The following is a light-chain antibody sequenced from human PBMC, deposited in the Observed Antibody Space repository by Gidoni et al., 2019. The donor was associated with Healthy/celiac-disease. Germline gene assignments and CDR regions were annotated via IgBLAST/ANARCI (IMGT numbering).Light chain of an antibody. CDR1: QSISSY. CDR3: QQSYSTHALT. Sequence: DIQMTQSPSSLSASVGDRVTITCRASQSISSYLNWYQQKPGKAPKLLIYAASSLQSGVPSRFSGSGSGTDFTLTISSLQPEAFATYYCQQSYSTHALTFGGXTKVEIK. CDR2: AAS. J-gene: IGKJ4*01. V-gene: IGKV1-39*01.